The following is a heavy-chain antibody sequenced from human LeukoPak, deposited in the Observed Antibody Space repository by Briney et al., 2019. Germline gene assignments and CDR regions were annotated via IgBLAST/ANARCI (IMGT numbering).Heavy chain of an antibody. CDR2: IYHSGST. Sequence: SQTLSFTCAVSGGSISSGGYSWSWIRQPPGKGLEWIGYIYHSGSTYYNPSLKSRVTISVGRSKNQFSLKLSSVTAADTAVYYCARANRYCSSTSCYSEDWYFDLWSRGTLVTVPS. CDR3: ARANRYCSSTSCYSEDWYFDL. D-gene: IGHD2-2*02. CDR1: GGSISSGGYS. J-gene: IGHJ2*01. V-gene: IGHV4-30-2*01.